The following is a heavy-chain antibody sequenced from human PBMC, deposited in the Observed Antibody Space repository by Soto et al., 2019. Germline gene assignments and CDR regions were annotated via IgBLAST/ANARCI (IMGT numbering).Heavy chain of an antibody. CDR3: AKCIAARPIYYYYYYYMDV. V-gene: IGHV3-23*01. Sequence: GSLRLSCAASGFTFSSYAMSWVRQAPGKGLEWVSAISGSGGSTYYADSVKGRFTISRDNSKNTLYLQMNSLRAEDTAVYYCAKCIAARPIYYYYYYYMDVWGKGTTVTVSS. CDR2: ISGSGGST. D-gene: IGHD6-6*01. J-gene: IGHJ6*03. CDR1: GFTFSSYA.